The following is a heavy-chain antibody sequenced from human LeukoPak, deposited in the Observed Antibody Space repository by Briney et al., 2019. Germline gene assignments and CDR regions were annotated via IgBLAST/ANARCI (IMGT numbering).Heavy chain of an antibody. D-gene: IGHD7-27*01. CDR3: GRPLQLGNYYYALDV. Sequence: GGSLRLSCAASGFTFSSYSMNWVRQAPGKGLEWVSSISSSSSYIYYADSVKGRFTISRDNAKNSLYLQMNSLRAQDTAVYYCGRPLQLGNYYYALDVWGQGTTVIVSS. J-gene: IGHJ6*02. CDR1: GFTFSSYS. V-gene: IGHV3-21*01. CDR2: ISSSSSYI.